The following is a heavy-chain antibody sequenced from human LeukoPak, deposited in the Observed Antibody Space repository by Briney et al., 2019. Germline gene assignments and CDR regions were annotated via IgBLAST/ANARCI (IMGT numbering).Heavy chain of an antibody. D-gene: IGHD6-13*01. J-gene: IGHJ4*02. CDR2: IIPILGIA. CDR3: ARDVDYAGTGY. Sequence: SVKVPCKASGGTFSSYAISWVRQAPGQGLEWMGRIIPILGIANYAQKFQGRVTITADKSTSTAYMKLSSLRSEDTAVYYCARDVDYAGTGYWGQGTLVTVSS. CDR1: GGTFSSYA. V-gene: IGHV1-69*04.